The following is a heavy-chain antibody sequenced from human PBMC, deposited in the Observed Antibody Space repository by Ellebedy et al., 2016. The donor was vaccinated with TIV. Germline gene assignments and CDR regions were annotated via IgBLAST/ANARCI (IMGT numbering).Heavy chain of an antibody. V-gene: IGHV3-30*18. J-gene: IGHJ6*02. Sequence: GESLKISXVASGFTFNRYVFHWVRQAPGKGLEWVANISFDGKRIAYAASMKGRFTISRENSMNTVYLQMNSLRGEDTAQYYCAKDHEWAGFMAVDYGMDVWGQGTTVTVSS. D-gene: IGHD1-26*01. CDR1: GFTFNRYV. CDR3: AKDHEWAGFMAVDYGMDV. CDR2: ISFDGKRI.